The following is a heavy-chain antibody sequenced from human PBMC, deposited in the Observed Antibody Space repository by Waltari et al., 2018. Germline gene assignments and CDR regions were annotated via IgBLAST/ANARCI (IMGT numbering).Heavy chain of an antibody. V-gene: IGHV4-4*07. J-gene: IGHJ4*02. D-gene: IGHD6-13*01. CDR3: AREGIADRDSIFDV. Sequence: QVRLEESGPRLVKPSGTLSLTCSVTGDAIGLYRWTWIRQSAVQGLEWIGRVFASGSTNFNPYRRGRVTMSVDKSKIQFSLEMTSMTAADTATYYCAREGIADRDSIFDVWGQGILVTVSS. CDR1: GDAIGLYR. CDR2: VFASGST.